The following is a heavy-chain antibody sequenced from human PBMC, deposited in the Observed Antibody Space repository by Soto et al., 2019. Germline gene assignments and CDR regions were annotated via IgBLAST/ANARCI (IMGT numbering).Heavy chain of an antibody. CDR3: ASQTTSSTSSNHY. J-gene: IGHJ4*01. CDR2: IYTSGST. D-gene: IGHD2-2*01. V-gene: IGHV4-4*07. CDR1: GGSISNCY. Sequence: SETLSLPCTVSGGSISNCYWTCIRQPAAKGLEWIRRIYTSGSTNYNPSLKSRVTMSVVTSTNQFSLKLSSVTAADTALHYCASQTTSSTSSNHYWGDGTLVTV.